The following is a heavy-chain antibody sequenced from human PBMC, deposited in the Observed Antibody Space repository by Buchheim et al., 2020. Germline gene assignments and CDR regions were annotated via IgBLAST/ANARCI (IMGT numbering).Heavy chain of an antibody. CDR3: AGDRRVTYANWFDP. Sequence: QVQLVESGGGVVQPGRSLRLSCAASGFTFSSYGMYWVRQAPGKGLEWVAVIWYDGSNKYYADSVKGRFTISRDNSKNTLYLQMNSLRAEDTAVYYCAGDRRVTYANWFDPWGQGTL. J-gene: IGHJ5*02. V-gene: IGHV3-33*01. CDR2: IWYDGSNK. CDR1: GFTFSSYG. D-gene: IGHD2-21*02.